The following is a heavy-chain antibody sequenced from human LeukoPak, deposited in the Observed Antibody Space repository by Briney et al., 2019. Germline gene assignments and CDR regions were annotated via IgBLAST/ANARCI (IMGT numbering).Heavy chain of an antibody. V-gene: IGHV3-11*04. CDR1: GFTFSDYY. CDR3: AREGLLWFGELAHFDY. Sequence: GGSLRLSCAASGFTFSDYYMSWIRQAPGKGLEWVSYISSSGSTIYYADSVKGRFTISRDNAKNSLYLQMNSLRAEDTAVYYCAREGLLWFGELAHFDYWGQGTLVTVSS. CDR2: ISSSGSTI. J-gene: IGHJ4*02. D-gene: IGHD3-10*01.